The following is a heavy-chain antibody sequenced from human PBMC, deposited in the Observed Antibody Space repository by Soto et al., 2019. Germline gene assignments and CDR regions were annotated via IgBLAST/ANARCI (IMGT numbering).Heavy chain of an antibody. Sequence: PSETLSLTCTVSVGSISSTNWWCWVRRPPGKGLEWRGEIYHSGSINYNRTLKSRETISIEKSENHFTMTLSSVTAADTAVYYCGRALRGFSAFDIWGQGTLVTVSS. CDR2: IYHSGSI. D-gene: IGHD3-16*01. J-gene: IGHJ3*02. CDR3: GRALRGFSAFDI. CDR1: VGSISSTNW. V-gene: IGHV4-4*02.